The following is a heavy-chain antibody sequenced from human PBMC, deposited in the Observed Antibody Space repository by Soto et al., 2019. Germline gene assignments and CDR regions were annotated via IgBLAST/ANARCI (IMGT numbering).Heavy chain of an antibody. CDR1: GGSISSGGYY. Sequence: SETLSLTCTVSGGSISSGGYYWSWIRQHPGKGLEWIGYIYYSGSTYYNPSLKSRVTISVDTSKNQFSLKLSSVTAADTAVYYCARSSLSGYDTPYFDYWGQGTLVTVSS. V-gene: IGHV4-31*03. CDR2: IYYSGST. D-gene: IGHD5-12*01. J-gene: IGHJ4*02. CDR3: ARSSLSGYDTPYFDY.